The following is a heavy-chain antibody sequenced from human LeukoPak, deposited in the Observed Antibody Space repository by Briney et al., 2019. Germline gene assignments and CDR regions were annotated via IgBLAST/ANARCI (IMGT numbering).Heavy chain of an antibody. D-gene: IGHD5-18*01. Sequence: GASVKVSCKASGYTFTSYYMHWVRQAPGQGLEWMGIINPSGGSTSYAQKFQGRVTMTRDTSTSTVYMELSSLRSEDTAVYYCARGGGIQLWGYYFDYWGQGTLVTVSS. J-gene: IGHJ4*02. CDR2: INPSGGST. V-gene: IGHV1-46*01. CDR3: ARGGGIQLWGYYFDY. CDR1: GYTFTSYY.